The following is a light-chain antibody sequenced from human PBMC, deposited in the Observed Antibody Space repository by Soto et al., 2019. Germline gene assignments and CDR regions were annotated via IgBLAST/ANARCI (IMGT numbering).Light chain of an antibody. CDR3: QQYVTSRRT. CDR1: QSVSSNY. Sequence: ESVLTQSPGTLSLSPGERATLSCRASQSVSSNYLAWYQQKPGQAPRLLIYGASTRATGIPDRFSGSGSGTDFTLTISRLEPDDSAVYCCQQYVTSRRTFGPGTKVDIK. J-gene: IGKJ1*01. V-gene: IGKV3-20*01. CDR2: GAS.